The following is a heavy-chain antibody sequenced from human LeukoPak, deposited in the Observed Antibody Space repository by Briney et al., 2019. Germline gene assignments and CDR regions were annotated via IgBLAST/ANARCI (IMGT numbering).Heavy chain of an antibody. CDR2: ISSSSSYI. Sequence: GGSLRLSCAASGFTFSSYSMNWVRQAPGKGLEWVSSISSSSSYIYYADSVKGRFTISRDNAKNSLYLQMNSLRAEDTAVYYCARDDSSSWYDFDIWGQGTMVTVSS. CDR1: GFTFSSYS. J-gene: IGHJ3*02. V-gene: IGHV3-21*01. CDR3: ARDDSSSWYDFDI. D-gene: IGHD6-13*01.